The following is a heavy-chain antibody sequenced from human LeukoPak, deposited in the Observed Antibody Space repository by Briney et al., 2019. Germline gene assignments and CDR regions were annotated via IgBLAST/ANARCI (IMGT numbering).Heavy chain of an antibody. V-gene: IGHV1-18*01. Sequence: GASVKVSCKGSGYTFTSYGISWVRQAPGQGLEWMGWISAYNGNTNYAQKLQGRVTMTTDTSTTTAYMELRGQRSDDTAVYYCARAEKPNWGNYYYYCMDVWGKGTTVTVSS. CDR2: ISAYNGNT. CDR1: GYTFTSYG. J-gene: IGHJ6*03. D-gene: IGHD7-27*01. CDR3: ARAEKPNWGNYYYYCMDV.